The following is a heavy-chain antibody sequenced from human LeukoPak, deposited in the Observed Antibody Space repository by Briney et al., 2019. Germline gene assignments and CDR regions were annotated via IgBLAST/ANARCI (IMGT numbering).Heavy chain of an antibody. J-gene: IGHJ3*02. CDR3: AKNMYREYQRAFDI. V-gene: IGHV3-23*01. CDR1: GFTFSSYA. Sequence: PTGGSLRLSCAASGFTFSSYAMSWVRQAPGKGLEWVSAISGSGGSTYYADSVKGRFTISRDNSKNTLYLQMNSLRAEDTAVYYCAKNMYREYQRAFDIWGQGTMVTVSS. CDR2: ISGSGGST. D-gene: IGHD2-2*01.